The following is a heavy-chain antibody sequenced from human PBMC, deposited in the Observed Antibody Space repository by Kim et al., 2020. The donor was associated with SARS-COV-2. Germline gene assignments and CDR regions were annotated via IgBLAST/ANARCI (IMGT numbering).Heavy chain of an antibody. J-gene: IGHJ4*02. V-gene: IGHV4-59*01. D-gene: IGHD3-22*01. Sequence: YNPSLKSRVTICLDTSKNQFSLRLSSVTAADTALYYCARDANYVDSSSDSVWGRGTLVTVSS. CDR3: ARDANYVDSSSDSV.